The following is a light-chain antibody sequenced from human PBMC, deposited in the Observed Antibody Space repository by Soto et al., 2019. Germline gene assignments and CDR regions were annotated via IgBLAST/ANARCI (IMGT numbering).Light chain of an antibody. CDR3: SSYTSSSTYG. J-gene: IGLJ1*01. V-gene: IGLV2-14*01. CDR2: DVS. Sequence: QSVLTQPASVSGSPGQSITISCTGTSNDVGGYNYVSWYQQHPGKAPKLMIYDVSNRPSGVFNRFSGSKSGNTASLTISGLQAEDEADYYCSSYTSSSTYGFGTGTKVTVL. CDR1: SNDVGGYNY.